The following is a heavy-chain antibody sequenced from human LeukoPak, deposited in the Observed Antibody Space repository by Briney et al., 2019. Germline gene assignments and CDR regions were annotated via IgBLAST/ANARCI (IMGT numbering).Heavy chain of an antibody. CDR1: GFTFSSYG. CDR3: AREKEGYCSRTSCYLDYYYYYMDV. D-gene: IGHD2-2*01. Sequence: QPGGSLRLSCAASGFTFSSYGMHWVRQAPGKGLEWVAFIQYNGGSKYYADSVKGRFTISRDNAKNSLYLQMNSLRAEDTAVYYCAREKEGYCSRTSCYLDYYYYYMDVWGKGTTVTISS. V-gene: IGHV3-30*02. J-gene: IGHJ6*03. CDR2: IQYNGGSK.